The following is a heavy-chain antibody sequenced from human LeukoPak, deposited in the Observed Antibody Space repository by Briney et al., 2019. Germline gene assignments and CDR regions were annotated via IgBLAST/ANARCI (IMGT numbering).Heavy chain of an antibody. CDR1: GFTFSSYG. D-gene: IGHD6-13*01. V-gene: IGHV3-30*02. J-gene: IGHJ5*02. CDR3: APSEEKQQLGP. CDR2: IRYDGGKE. Sequence: GGSLRLSCAASGFTFSSYGMHWVRQAPGQGLEWVALIRYDGGKEYYADSVKGRFTISRDNSKNTLYLQMNSLRAEDTAVYYCAPSEEKQQLGPWGQGTLVTVSS.